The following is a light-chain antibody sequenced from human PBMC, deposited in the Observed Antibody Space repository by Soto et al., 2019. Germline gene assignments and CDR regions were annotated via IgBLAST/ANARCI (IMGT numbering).Light chain of an antibody. Sequence: EIVLTQSPGTLSLSPGERSTLSCRASQNVDSNYLAWYQQKAGKAPRXIIFRASGRATGIPERFSGSGSGTDFTLTISRLEPEDFAVYYCQQYGSLSWTFGQGTKVDIK. CDR2: RAS. CDR3: QQYGSLSWT. CDR1: QNVDSNY. J-gene: IGKJ1*01. V-gene: IGKV3-20*01.